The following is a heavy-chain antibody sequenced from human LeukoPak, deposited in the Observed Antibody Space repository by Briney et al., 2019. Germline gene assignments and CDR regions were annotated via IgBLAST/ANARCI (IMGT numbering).Heavy chain of an antibody. CDR1: GGTFSSYA. J-gene: IGHJ5*02. CDR3: ARDLSLDIAAAGSRWFDP. CDR2: IIPILGIA. V-gene: IGHV1-69*04. Sequence: SVKVSCKASGGTFSSYAISWVRQAPGQGLEWMGRIIPILGIANYAQKFQGRVTITADKSTSTAYMELSSLRSEDTAVYYCARDLSLDIAAAGSRWFDPWGQGTLVTVSS. D-gene: IGHD6-13*01.